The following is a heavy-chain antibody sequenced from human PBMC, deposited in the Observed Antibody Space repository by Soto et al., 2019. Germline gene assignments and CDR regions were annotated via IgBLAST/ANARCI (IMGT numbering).Heavy chain of an antibody. CDR2: IIPMFGTA. CDR3: ASGIQLWLRRINNGYSG. CDR1: GGTFSTYA. D-gene: IGHD5-18*01. J-gene: IGHJ4*02. V-gene: IGHV1-69*05. Sequence: QVQLVQSGAEVKKPESSVKVSCKAPGGTFSTYAISWVRQAPGQGLEWMGGIIPMFGTANYAQRFQDRVTXTXXESTTTGYMELSSLRSEDTAVYFCASGIQLWLRRINNGYSGWGQGTLVTVSS.